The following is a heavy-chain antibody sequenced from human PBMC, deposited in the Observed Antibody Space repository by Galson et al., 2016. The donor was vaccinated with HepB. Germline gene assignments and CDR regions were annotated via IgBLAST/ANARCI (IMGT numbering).Heavy chain of an antibody. CDR2: ISGSGRST. V-gene: IGHV3-23*01. D-gene: IGHD1-26*01. Sequence: SLRLSCAASGFSFSSHGMSWVRQAPGKGLEWVSVISGSGRSTYYADSVKGRFTISRDNPKSTLFLQMNSLRAEDTALYYCARGWRTYYRYFEHWGQGALVSVSS. CDR1: GFSFSSHG. CDR3: ARGWRTYYRYFEH. J-gene: IGHJ1*01.